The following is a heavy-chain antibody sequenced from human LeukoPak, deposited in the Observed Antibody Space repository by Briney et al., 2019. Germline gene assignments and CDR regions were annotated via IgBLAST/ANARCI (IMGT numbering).Heavy chain of an antibody. D-gene: IGHD3-3*01. V-gene: IGHV1-18*01. CDR3: ARVPRSDGYDFWSGYSNWFDP. Sequence: ASVKVSCKASGYTFTSYGISWVRQAPGQGLEWMGWISAYDGNTNYAQKLQGRVTMTTDTSTSTAYMELRSLRSDDTAVYYCARVPRSDGYDFWSGYSNWFDPWGQGTLVTVSS. J-gene: IGHJ5*02. CDR2: ISAYDGNT. CDR1: GYTFTSYG.